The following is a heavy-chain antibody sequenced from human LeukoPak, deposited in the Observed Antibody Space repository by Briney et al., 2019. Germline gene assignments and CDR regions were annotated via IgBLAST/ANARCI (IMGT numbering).Heavy chain of an antibody. CDR2: IILIFGTA. CDR3: ARVITPITTYGAFDI. D-gene: IGHD3-22*01. J-gene: IGHJ3*02. CDR1: EGTFSSYA. Sequence: ASVKVSCKASEGTFSSYAISWVRQAPGQGLERLGGIILIFGTANYAQKFQGRVTITTDESTSTAYMELSSLRSEDTAVYYCARVITPITTYGAFDIWGQGTMVTVSS. V-gene: IGHV1-69*05.